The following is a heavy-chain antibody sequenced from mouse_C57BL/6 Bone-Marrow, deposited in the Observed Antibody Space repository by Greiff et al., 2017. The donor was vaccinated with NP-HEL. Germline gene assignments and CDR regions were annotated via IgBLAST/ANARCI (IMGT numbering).Heavy chain of an antibody. V-gene: IGHV1-80*01. CDR2: IYPGDGDT. J-gene: IGHJ3*01. CDR3: ARLGYYGSSFSFAY. CDR1: GYAFSSYW. D-gene: IGHD1-1*01. Sequence: QVQLQQSGAELVKPGASVKISCKASGYAFSSYWMNWVKQRPGKGLEWIGQIYPGDGDTNYNGKFKGKATLTADKSSSTAYMQLRGLTSEDSAVYFCARLGYYGSSFSFAYWGQGTLVTVSA.